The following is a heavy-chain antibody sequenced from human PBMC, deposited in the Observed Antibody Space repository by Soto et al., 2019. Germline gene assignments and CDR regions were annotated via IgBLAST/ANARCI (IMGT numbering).Heavy chain of an antibody. CDR2: ISGSGGST. J-gene: IGHJ3*02. Sequence: EVQLLESGGGLVQPGGSLRLSCAASGFTFSSYAMSWVRQAPGKGLEWVSAISGSGGSTYYADSVKGRLTISRDHSKNTLYLQMNSLRAEDTAVYYCAIPWGVTPVHDAFDIWGQGTMVNVSS. CDR1: GFTFSSYA. CDR3: AIPWGVTPVHDAFDI. V-gene: IGHV3-23*01. D-gene: IGHD3-16*01.